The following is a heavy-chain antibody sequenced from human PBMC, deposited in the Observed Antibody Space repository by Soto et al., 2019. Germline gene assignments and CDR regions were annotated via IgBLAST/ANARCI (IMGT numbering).Heavy chain of an antibody. V-gene: IGHV1-18*01. D-gene: IGHD1-1*01. CDR1: GYGFTTYG. Sequence: QLHLVQAGAEVKKPGASVKVSCKGSGYGFTTYGITWVRQAPGQGLDWMAWISAHNGNTNYEQMLQGRVTVTRDTSTSTAYMDLRSLRPDDAAVYYCERGRYGDYWGQGALVTVSS. J-gene: IGHJ4*02. CDR3: ERGRYGDY. CDR2: ISAHNGNT.